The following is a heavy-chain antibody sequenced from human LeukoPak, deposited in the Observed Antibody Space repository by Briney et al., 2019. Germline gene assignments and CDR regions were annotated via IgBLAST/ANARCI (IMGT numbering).Heavy chain of an antibody. CDR2: ISSSSSYI. V-gene: IGHV3-21*01. D-gene: IGHD2-15*01. J-gene: IGHJ6*02. CDR1: GFTFSSYS. Sequence: KPGGSLRLPCAASGFTFSSYSMNWVRQAPGKGLEWVSSISSSSSYIYYADSVKGRFTISRDNAKNSLYLQMNSLRAEDTAVYYCARECGGSCPHYYYYGMDVWGQGTTVTVSS. CDR3: ARECGGSCPHYYYYGMDV.